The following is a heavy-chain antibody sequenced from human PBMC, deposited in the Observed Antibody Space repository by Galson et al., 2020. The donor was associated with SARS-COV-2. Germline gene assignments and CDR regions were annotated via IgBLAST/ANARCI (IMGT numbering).Heavy chain of an antibody. D-gene: IGHD1-26*01. Sequence: GESLKISCAASGFTFSNYAMHWVRQAPGKGLEWVAVISYDGSDEFYGDSVKGRFSISRDNPKKTLYMQVNSLKPEDTAVYYCAKDLWDGGDNYYGMDVWGRGITVTVSS. CDR3: AKDLWDGGDNYYGMDV. J-gene: IGHJ6*02. CDR2: ISYDGSDE. V-gene: IGHV3-30*18. CDR1: GFTFSNYA.